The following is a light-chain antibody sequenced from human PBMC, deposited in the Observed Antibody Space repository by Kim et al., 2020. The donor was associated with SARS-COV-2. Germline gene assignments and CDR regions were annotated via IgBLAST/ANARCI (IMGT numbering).Light chain of an antibody. V-gene: IGLV6-57*03. J-gene: IGLJ3*02. CDR1: SGSIASNY. CDR3: QSYDSSNPWV. Sequence: KTVTISCPRSSGSIASNYVQWYQQRPGSAPTTVIYEDNQRPSGVPVRFSGSIDSSSNSASLTISGLKTEDEADYYCQSYDSSNPWVFGGGTQLTVL. CDR2: EDN.